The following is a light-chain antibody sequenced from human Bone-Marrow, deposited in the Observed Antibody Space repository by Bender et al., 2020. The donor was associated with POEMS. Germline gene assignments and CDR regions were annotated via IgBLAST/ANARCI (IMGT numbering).Light chain of an antibody. V-gene: IGLV1-40*01. CDR1: DYD. CDR2: GDI. CDR3: QSYDSRLSGWV. Sequence: QSVLTQPPSASGTPGQRVSISCSGADYDVHWYQQLPGTAPKLLIYGDINRPSGVPDRFSGSISVTSASLAITGLQAEDEADYYCQSYDSRLSGWVFGGGTTVTVL. J-gene: IGLJ3*02.